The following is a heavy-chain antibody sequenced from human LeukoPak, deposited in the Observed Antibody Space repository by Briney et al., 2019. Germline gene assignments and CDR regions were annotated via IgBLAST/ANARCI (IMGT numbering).Heavy chain of an antibody. CDR3: ARGYCSGGSCLDY. V-gene: IGHV1-69*06. CDR1: GYTFTSYG. Sequence: SVKVSCKASGYTFTSYGISWVRQAPGQGLEWMGGIIPIFGTANYAQKFQGRVTITADKSTSTAYMELSSLRSEDTAVYYCARGYCSGGSCLDYWGQGTLVTVSS. D-gene: IGHD2-15*01. CDR2: IIPIFGTA. J-gene: IGHJ4*02.